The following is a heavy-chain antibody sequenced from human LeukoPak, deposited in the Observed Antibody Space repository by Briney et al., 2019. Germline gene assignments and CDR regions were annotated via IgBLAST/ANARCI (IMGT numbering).Heavy chain of an antibody. CDR1: GFTFNTYW. Sequence: GGSLRLSCAASGFTFNTYWMHWVRQAPGKGLVWVSRINSDGSSTSYADSVKGRFTISRDNAKNTLYLQMNSLRAEDTAVYYCARGVRGAHSDYWGQGTLVTVSS. CDR2: INSDGSST. CDR3: ARGVRGAHSDY. V-gene: IGHV3-74*01. D-gene: IGHD3-10*01. J-gene: IGHJ4*02.